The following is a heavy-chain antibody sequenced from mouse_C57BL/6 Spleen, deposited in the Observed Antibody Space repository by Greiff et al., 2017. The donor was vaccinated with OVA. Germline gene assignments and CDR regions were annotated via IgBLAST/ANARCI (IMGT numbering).Heavy chain of an antibody. V-gene: IGHV1-69*01. J-gene: IGHJ2*01. D-gene: IGHD1-1*01. CDR2: IDPSDSYT. CDR3: ARWIIITTRGYFDY. CDR1: GYTFTSYW. Sequence: VQLQQPGAELVMPGASVKLSCKASGYTFTSYWMHWVKQRPGQGLEWIGEIDPSDSYTNYNQKFKGKSTLTVDKSSSTAYMQLSSLTSEDSAVYYCARWIIITTRGYFDYWGQGTTLTVSS.